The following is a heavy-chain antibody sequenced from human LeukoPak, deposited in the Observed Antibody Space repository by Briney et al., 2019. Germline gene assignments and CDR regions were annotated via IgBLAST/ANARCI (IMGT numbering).Heavy chain of an antibody. CDR2: ISYDGSNK. Sequence: GGSLRLSCAASGFTFSSYAMHWVRQAPGKGLEWVAVISYDGSNKYYADSVKGRFTISRDNSKNTLYLQMNSLRAEDTAVYYCARGMVRGSSYGMDVWGQGTTVTVSS. V-gene: IGHV3-30-3*01. D-gene: IGHD3-10*01. CDR1: GFTFSSYA. CDR3: ARGMVRGSSYGMDV. J-gene: IGHJ6*02.